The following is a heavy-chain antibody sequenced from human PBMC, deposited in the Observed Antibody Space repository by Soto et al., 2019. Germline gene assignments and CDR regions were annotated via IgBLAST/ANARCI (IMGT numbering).Heavy chain of an antibody. CDR1: GYAFTTYG. CDR3: ARGRYGDY. V-gene: IGHV1-18*01. D-gene: IGHD1-1*01. J-gene: IGHJ4*02. CDR2: ISAHNGNT. Sequence: QVHLVQSGAEVKKPGASVKVSCKGSGYAFTTYGITWVRQAPGQGLEWMGWISAHNGNTNYAQKLQGRVTVTRDTSTSTAYMVLSCPRTDDTGVYYCARGRYGDYWGQGALVTVSS.